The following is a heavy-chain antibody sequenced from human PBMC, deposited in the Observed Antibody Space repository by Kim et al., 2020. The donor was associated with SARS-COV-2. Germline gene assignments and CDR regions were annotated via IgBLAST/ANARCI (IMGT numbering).Heavy chain of an antibody. J-gene: IGHJ4*02. CDR2: ISSSGGST. D-gene: IGHD2-15*01. V-gene: IGHV3-23*01. CDR1: GLTFSSYP. CDR3: ARQGIGRYCSGGSCYFFDY. Sequence: GGSLRLSCAASGLTFSSYPMSWVRQAPGKRLEWVSGISSSGGSTYYADSVEGRFTISRDNSKNTLYLQMNSLTAEDTAVYYCARQGIGRYCSGGSCYFFDYWGQGTLVTVSS.